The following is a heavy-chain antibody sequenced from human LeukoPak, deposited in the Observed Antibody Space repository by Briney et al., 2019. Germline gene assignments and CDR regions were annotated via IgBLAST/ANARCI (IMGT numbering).Heavy chain of an antibody. V-gene: IGHV4-59*06. D-gene: IGHD4-17*01. J-gene: IGHJ3*02. CDR2: IYYSGST. CDR3: ASMSSYDYGGNSGAFDI. Sequence: SETLSLTCTVSGGSISSYYWSWIRQPPGKGLEWIGYIYYSGSTYYNPSLKSRVTISVDTSKNQFSLKLSSVTAADTAVYYCASMSSYDYGGNSGAFDIWGQGTMVTVSS. CDR1: GGSISSYY.